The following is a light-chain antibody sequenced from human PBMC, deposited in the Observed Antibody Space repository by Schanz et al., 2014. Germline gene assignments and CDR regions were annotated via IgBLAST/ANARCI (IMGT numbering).Light chain of an antibody. Sequence: SYELTQAPSVSVAPGQTARITCGGDNIGSKSVHWYQQKSGQAPALVVYGASDRPSGIPGRFSGSKSGNTATLTISWVEAGDVADYYCQVWDSSNDHAVFGGGTKLTVL. V-gene: IGLV3-21*02. J-gene: IGLJ3*02. CDR3: QVWDSSNDHAV. CDR1: NIGSKS. CDR2: GAS.